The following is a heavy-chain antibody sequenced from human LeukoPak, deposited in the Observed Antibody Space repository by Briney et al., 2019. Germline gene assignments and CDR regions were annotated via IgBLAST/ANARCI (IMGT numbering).Heavy chain of an antibody. Sequence: SESLSLTCAVSGGSISSGGYSWSWIRQPPGKGLEWIGYIYHSGSTYYNPSLKSRVTISVDRSKNQFSLKLSSVTAADTAVYYCAREANWFDPWGQGTLVTVSS. CDR3: AREANWFDP. V-gene: IGHV4-30-2*01. J-gene: IGHJ5*02. CDR1: GGSISSGGYS. CDR2: IYHSGST.